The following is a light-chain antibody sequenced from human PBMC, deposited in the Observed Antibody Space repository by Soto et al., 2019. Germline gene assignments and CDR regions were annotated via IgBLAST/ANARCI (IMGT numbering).Light chain of an antibody. Sequence: QSSLTHPPSASGSPGQSVTISCTGTKSDIGVYDFVSWYQHHPGKAPRLIIYEVVQRPSGVPDRFSGSKSGNTASLTVSGLQAADEADYFCKSYAGSNTYVFGSGTKV. CDR2: EVV. CDR3: KSYAGSNTYV. J-gene: IGLJ1*01. V-gene: IGLV2-8*01. CDR1: KSDIGVYDF.